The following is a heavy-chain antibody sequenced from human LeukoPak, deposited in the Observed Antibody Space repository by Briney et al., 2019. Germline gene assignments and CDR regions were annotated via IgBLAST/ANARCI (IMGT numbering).Heavy chain of an antibody. CDR3: ATQAEWLPTSLDY. D-gene: IGHD5-12*01. Sequence: GGSLRFSCAASGFTFSSYAMSWVRQAPGKGLEWVSAISGSGGSTYYADTVKGRFTISRDDSKNTLYLQMNSLRAEDTAVYYCATQAEWLPTSLDYWGQGTLVTVSS. V-gene: IGHV3-23*01. J-gene: IGHJ4*02. CDR1: GFTFSSYA. CDR2: ISGSGGST.